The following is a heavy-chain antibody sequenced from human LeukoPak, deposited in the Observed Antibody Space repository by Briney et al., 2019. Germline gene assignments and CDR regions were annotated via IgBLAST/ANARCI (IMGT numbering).Heavy chain of an antibody. J-gene: IGHJ5*02. V-gene: IGHV4-59*01. CDR1: GGSISSYY. Sequence: SETLSLTCTVSGGSISSYYWSWIRQPPGKGLEWIGYIYYSGSTNYNPSLKSRVTISVDTSKNQFSLKLSSVTAADTAVYYCARGGYYCSSTSCWAWFDPWGQGTLVTVSS. CDR3: ARGGYYCSSTSCWAWFDP. D-gene: IGHD2-2*01. CDR2: IYYSGST.